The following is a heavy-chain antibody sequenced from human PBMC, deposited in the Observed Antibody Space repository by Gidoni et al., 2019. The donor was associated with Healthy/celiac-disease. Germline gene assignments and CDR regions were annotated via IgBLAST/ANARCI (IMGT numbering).Heavy chain of an antibody. CDR1: VGSFSGYY. V-gene: IGHV4-34*01. J-gene: IGHJ3*02. CDR2: INHSGST. D-gene: IGHD2-8*02. Sequence: QVQLQQWGAGLLKPSETLSLTCAVDVGSFSGYYWSWIRQPPGKGLEWIGEINHSGSTNYNPSLKSRVTISVDTSKNQFSLKLSSVTAADTAVYYCARVVRRKKVLRATDDAFDIWGQGTMVTVSS. CDR3: ARVVRRKKVLRATDDAFDI.